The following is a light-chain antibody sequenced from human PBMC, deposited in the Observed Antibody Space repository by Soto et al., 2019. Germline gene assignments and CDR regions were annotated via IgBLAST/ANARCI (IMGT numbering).Light chain of an antibody. J-gene: IGLJ1*01. CDR2: STN. Sequence: QAVVTQEPSLTVSPGGTVTLTCASSTGAVTSGHYPNWFQQKPGQARRALIYSTNNKRSWTPARFSGSLLGGKAALTLSAVQPEDEAEYFCLLYYGGAYVFGTGTKVTAL. CDR3: LLYYGGAYV. V-gene: IGLV7-43*01. CDR1: TGAVTSGHY.